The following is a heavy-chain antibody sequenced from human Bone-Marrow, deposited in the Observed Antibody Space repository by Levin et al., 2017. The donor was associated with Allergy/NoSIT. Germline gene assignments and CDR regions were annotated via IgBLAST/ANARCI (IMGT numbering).Heavy chain of an antibody. V-gene: IGHV3-15*04. CDR2: IVSDSAGGAI. J-gene: IGHJ3*02. CDR3: TADTFTSDRQAFDI. Sequence: NPGGSLRLSCVASGFSFSNTWMNWVRQAPGKGLEWVGRIVSDSAGGAIDYAAPVKGRFTISRDDSENTLYLQLNNLNIEDTAVYYCTADTFTSDRQAFDIWGRGTAVTVSS. D-gene: IGHD6-6*01. CDR1: GFSFSNTW.